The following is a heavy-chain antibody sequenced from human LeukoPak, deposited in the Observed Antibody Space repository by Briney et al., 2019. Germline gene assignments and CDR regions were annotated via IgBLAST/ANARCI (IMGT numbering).Heavy chain of an antibody. CDR1: GLTFSTYG. CDR2: IYYDGSDS. V-gene: IGHV3-33*06. Sequence: GGSLRLSCAASGLTFSTYGVHWVRQAPGKGLEWVAVIYYDGSDSYYGDSVKGRFTISRDNSKNTLYLQMNSLRAEDTAVYYCAKVIGVIVVVGPFDYWGQGTLVTVSS. CDR3: AKVIGVIVVVGPFDY. J-gene: IGHJ4*02. D-gene: IGHD3-22*01.